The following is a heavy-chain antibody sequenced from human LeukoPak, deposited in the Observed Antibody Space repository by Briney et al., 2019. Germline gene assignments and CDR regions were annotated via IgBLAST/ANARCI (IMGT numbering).Heavy chain of an antibody. CDR1: GFTFSSYW. V-gene: IGHV3-74*01. CDR2: INSDGSST. D-gene: IGHD5-12*01. Sequence: GGSLRLSCAASGFTFSSYWMHWVRQAPGKGLVWVSRINSDGSSTSYADSVKGRFTISRDNAKNTLYLQMNSLRAEDTAVYYCARDRGGYDSVWDFDYWGQRTLVTVSS. CDR3: ARDRGGYDSVWDFDY. J-gene: IGHJ4*02.